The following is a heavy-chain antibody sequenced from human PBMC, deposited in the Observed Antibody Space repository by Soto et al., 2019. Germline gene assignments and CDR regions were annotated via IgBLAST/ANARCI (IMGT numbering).Heavy chain of an antibody. CDR3: ARDTVLRFPSKGLDV. CDR1: GFTFSSYA. V-gene: IGHV3-23*01. J-gene: IGHJ6*02. D-gene: IGHD3-3*01. Sequence: SLRLPCAASGFTFSSYAMSWVRQAPGKGLEWVSAISGGGSTYYADSVKGRFTTSRDNSKNTLYLQMNSLRAEDTAVYYCARDTVLRFPSKGLDVWGQGTTVTVSS. CDR2: ISGGGST.